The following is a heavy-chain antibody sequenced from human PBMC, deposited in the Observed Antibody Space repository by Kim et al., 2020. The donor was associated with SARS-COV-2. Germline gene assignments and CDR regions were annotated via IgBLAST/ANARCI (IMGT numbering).Heavy chain of an antibody. CDR1: GFTFSSYE. CDR2: ISSSGSTI. CDR3: ARETADYGGNPYYFDY. V-gene: IGHV3-48*03. Sequence: GGSLRLSCAASGFTFSSYEMNWVRQAPGKGLEWVSYISSSGSTIYYADSVKGRFTISRDNAKNSLYLQMNSLRAEDTAFYYCARETADYGGNPYYFDYWGQGTLVTVSS. D-gene: IGHD4-17*01. J-gene: IGHJ4*02.